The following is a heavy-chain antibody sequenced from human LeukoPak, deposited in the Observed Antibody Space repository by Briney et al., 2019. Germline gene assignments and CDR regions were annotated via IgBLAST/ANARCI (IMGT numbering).Heavy chain of an antibody. V-gene: IGHV3-30-3*01. CDR3: ARPIYCTTTSCSYGLDH. Sequence: GGSLRLSCAVSGFTFSSYAMHWVRQAPGKGLERVAVMSYDGSNKYYADSVKGRFTVSRDNSKNTLYLQMNSLRDEDTAVYYCARPIYCTTTSCSYGLDHWGQGTLVTVSS. CDR1: GFTFSSYA. J-gene: IGHJ4*02. D-gene: IGHD2-2*01. CDR2: MSYDGSNK.